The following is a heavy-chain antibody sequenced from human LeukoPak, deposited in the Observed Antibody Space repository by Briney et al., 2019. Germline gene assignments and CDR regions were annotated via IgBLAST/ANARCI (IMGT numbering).Heavy chain of an antibody. CDR2: IIPIFGTA. D-gene: IGHD3-9*01. CDR3: ALWVDDILTGSPNVDY. V-gene: IGHV1-69*01. J-gene: IGHJ4*02. CDR1: VGTFSIYA. Sequence: GSSLNVSCKPSVGTFSIYAISWVRQAPGQGLGWMGGIIPIFGTANYAQKFQGRVTITADESTSTAYMELSSVRSEDTAVYYCALWVDDILTGSPNVDYWGQGTLVTVSS.